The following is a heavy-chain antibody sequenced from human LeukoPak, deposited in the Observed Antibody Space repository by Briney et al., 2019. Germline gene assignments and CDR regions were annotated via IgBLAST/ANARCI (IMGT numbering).Heavy chain of an antibody. CDR3: AINGGGDSGYGNFDY. V-gene: IGHV3-9*01. CDR1: GFTFDDYA. Sequence: QPGRSLRLSCAASGFTFDDYAMHWVRHVPGKGLEWVSGINWNSDSIGYADSVKGRFTTSRDNAKNSLYLQMNSLRAEDTAFYYCAINGGGDSGYGNFDYWGQGTLVTVSS. D-gene: IGHD5-12*01. CDR2: INWNSDSI. J-gene: IGHJ4*02.